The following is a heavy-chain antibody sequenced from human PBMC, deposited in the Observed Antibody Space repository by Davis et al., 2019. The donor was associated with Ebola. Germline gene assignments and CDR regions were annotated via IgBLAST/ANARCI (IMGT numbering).Heavy chain of an antibody. V-gene: IGHV3-48*02. CDR3: ARDTPYYYDSSGYYSIYYYGMDV. D-gene: IGHD3-22*01. J-gene: IGHJ6*04. Sequence: GESLKISCAASGFTFSSYSMNWVRQAPGKGLEWVSYISSSSSTIYYADSVKGRFTISRDNAKNSLYLQMNSLRDEDTAVYYCARDTPYYYDSSGYYSIYYYGMDVWGKGTTVTVSS. CDR1: GFTFSSYS. CDR2: ISSSSSTI.